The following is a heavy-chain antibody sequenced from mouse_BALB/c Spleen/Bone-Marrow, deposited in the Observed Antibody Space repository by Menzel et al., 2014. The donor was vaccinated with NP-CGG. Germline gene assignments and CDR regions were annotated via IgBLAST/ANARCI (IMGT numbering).Heavy chain of an antibody. CDR1: GFSLTGYG. CDR2: IWGDGTT. Sequence: QVQLKGSGPGLVAPSQSLSITCTVSGFSLTGYGVNWVRQPPGKGLEWLGMIWGDGTTDYNSALKSRLSINKDNSKSXVFLKMNSLQTDDTARYYCAREKYGNYYAMDYWGQGTSVTVSS. D-gene: IGHD2-10*02. V-gene: IGHV2-6-7*01. J-gene: IGHJ4*01. CDR3: AREKYGNYYAMDY.